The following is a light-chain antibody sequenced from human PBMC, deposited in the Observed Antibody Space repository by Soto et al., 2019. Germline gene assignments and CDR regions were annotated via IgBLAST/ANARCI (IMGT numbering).Light chain of an antibody. CDR3: CSYAGSYTLYV. CDR1: SSDVGGYNC. V-gene: IGLV2-11*01. CDR2: AVS. J-gene: IGLJ1*01. Sequence: QSVMTQPRSVSGSPGQSVTISCTATSSDVGGYNCVSWYQQPPGKAPTPTIYAVSKRPSGVPDRFSGSKSGNTASLTISGLQAEDEADYYCCSYAGSYTLYVFRTATKLTVL.